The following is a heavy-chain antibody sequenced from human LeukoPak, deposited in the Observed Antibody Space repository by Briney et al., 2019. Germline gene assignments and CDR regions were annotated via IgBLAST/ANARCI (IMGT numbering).Heavy chain of an antibody. CDR2: MNPNSGNT. D-gene: IGHD3-10*01. Sequence: GSVKVSCRASGYTFTSYDINWVRQATGQGLEWMGWMNPNSGNTGYAQKFQGRVTITRNTSISTAYMELSSLRSEDTAVYYCARGTRGLPIYYYYYMDVWGKGTTVTVSS. CDR1: GYTFTSYD. V-gene: IGHV1-8*03. J-gene: IGHJ6*03. CDR3: ARGTRGLPIYYYYYMDV.